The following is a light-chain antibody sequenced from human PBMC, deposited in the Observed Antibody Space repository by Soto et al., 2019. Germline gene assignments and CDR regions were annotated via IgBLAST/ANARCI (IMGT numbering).Light chain of an antibody. CDR3: SSYAGNNNYV. J-gene: IGLJ1*01. CDR1: SGDVGGYYY. CDR2: EVN. V-gene: IGLV2-8*01. Sequence: QSVLTQPASVSGSPGQSITISCTGTSGDVGGYYYVSWYQQLPGKAPKLMIYEVNKRPSGVPDRFSGSKSGNTASLTVSGLQAEDEADYYCSSYAGNNNYVFGTGTKVTVL.